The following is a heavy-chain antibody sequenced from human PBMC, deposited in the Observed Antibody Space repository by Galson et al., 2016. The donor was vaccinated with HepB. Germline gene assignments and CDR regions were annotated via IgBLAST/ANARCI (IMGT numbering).Heavy chain of an antibody. D-gene: IGHD3-10*01. CDR1: GFTLTRHP. CDR3: ARERLPGADGSGSYLFDF. Sequence: SLRLSCAASGFTLTRHPMHWVRLAPGKGLEFVAVISYDGLSKYYADSVKGRFTISRDTSKNTLYLQMNSLRGDDTAVYYCARERLPGADGSGSYLFDFWGQGTRVTVSS. V-gene: IGHV3-30*04. J-gene: IGHJ4*02. CDR2: ISYDGLSK.